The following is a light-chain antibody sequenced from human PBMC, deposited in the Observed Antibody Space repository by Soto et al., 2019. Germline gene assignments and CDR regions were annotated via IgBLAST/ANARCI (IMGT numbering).Light chain of an antibody. CDR3: SSYTSSSTLMV. V-gene: IGLV2-14*01. CDR1: SSDVGDYNY. J-gene: IGLJ2*01. Sequence: QSALTQPASVSGSPGQSITISCTGTSSDVGDYNYVSWYQQHPGKAPKLMIFEVGNRPSGVSNRFSGSKSGNTASLTISGLQAEDEADYYCSSYTSSSTLMVFGGGTKLPVL. CDR2: EVG.